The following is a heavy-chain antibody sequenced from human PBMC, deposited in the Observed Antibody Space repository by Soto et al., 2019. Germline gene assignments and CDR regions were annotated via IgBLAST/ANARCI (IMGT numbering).Heavy chain of an antibody. J-gene: IGHJ6*02. Sequence: GGSLRLSCAASGFTFSSYAMHWVRQAPGKGLEWVAVISYDGSNKYYADSVKGRFTISRDNSKNTLYLQMNSLRTEDTAAYSCARDYYVHYYYYGMDVWGQGTTVTVSS. CDR2: ISYDGSNK. D-gene: IGHD1-26*01. V-gene: IGHV3-30-3*01. CDR1: GFTFSSYA. CDR3: ARDYYVHYYYYGMDV.